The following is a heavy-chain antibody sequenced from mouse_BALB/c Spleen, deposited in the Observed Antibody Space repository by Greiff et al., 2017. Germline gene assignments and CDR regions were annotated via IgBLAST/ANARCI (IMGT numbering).Heavy chain of an antibody. J-gene: IGHJ4*01. CDR1: GYTFTSYW. Sequence: LQQPGSELVRPGASVKLSCKASGYTFTSYWMHWVKQRPGQGLEWIGNIYPGSGSTNYDEKFKSKATLTVDTSSSTAYMQLSSLTSEDSAVYYCIVGYAMDYWGQGTSVTVSS. CDR3: IVGYAMDY. V-gene: IGHV1S22*01. CDR2: IYPGSGST.